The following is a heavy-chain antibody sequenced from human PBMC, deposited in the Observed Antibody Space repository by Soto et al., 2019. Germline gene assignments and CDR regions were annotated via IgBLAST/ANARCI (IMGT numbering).Heavy chain of an antibody. D-gene: IGHD3-3*02. CDR1: GGTFSTSA. Sequence: QVQLVQSGAEVKKPGSSVKVSCKSSGGTFSTSALSWVRQAPGQGLDWGGGTMPAFSTPDYAQKFRGRVTVTADESTTTTYLELTGLRADDTAVYYCARDKDRQQLGGNYYYMLDVWGQGTAITVSS. V-gene: IGHV1-69*12. CDR2: TMPAFSTP. CDR3: ARDKDRQQLGGNYYYMLDV. J-gene: IGHJ6*02.